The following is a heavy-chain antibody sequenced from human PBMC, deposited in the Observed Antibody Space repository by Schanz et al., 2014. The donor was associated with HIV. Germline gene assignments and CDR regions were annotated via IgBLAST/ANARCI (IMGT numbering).Heavy chain of an antibody. V-gene: IGHV3-11*04. D-gene: IGHD6-19*01. J-gene: IGHJ4*02. Sequence: QEHLVESGGGSVKPGGSLRLSCAASGFSLGDYYMSWIRQAPGKGLEWLSYISVNGATREYADSVKGRFTISRDNAKKLLSLQVNNLRVEDTATYYCTRDIGWLAQDSWGQGTLVTVSS. CDR1: GFSLGDYY. CDR2: ISVNGATR. CDR3: TRDIGWLAQDS.